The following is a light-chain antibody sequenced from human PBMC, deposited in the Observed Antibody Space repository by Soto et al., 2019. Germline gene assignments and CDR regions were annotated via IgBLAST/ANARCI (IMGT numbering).Light chain of an antibody. CDR1: QILLHSNGYNY. Sequence: DIVITQAPVYLPVTHVDLAYLSLISSQILLHSNGYNYLDWYLQKPGQSPQLLIYLGSNRASGVPDRFSGSGSGTDFTLKISRVEAEDVGIYYCMKALQTLINCGKGPRREIK. J-gene: IGKJ5*01. CDR2: LGS. CDR3: MKALQTLIN. V-gene: IGKV2-28*01.